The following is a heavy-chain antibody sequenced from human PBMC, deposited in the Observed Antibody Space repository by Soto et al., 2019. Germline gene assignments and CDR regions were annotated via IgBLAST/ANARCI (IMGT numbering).Heavy chain of an antibody. CDR2: INHRGNT. J-gene: IGHJ4*02. Sequence: QVQLQQRGAGLLKPSETLSLTCGVSGGSLTGYYWSWIRQPPGTGLEWIGEINHRGNTNYNPSVRSGFTISLDTSKQQVSLRRRSVTAADTAVYFCARQRGIAVTGFRDWGQGPLVTVS. V-gene: IGHV4-34*01. D-gene: IGHD6-19*01. CDR1: GGSLTGYY. CDR3: ARQRGIAVTGFRD.